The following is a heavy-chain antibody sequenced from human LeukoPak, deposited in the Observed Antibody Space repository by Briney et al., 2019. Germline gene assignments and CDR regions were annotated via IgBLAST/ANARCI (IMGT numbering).Heavy chain of an antibody. D-gene: IGHD1-20*01. Sequence: PGGSLRLSCVASGFSVSSNYMNWVRRAPGPGLEWFSLLYTDGTTYYASSVEGRFTISRDDSRNTIYLHMNSLRADDTAVYYCARGGVYYWNPRYWGQGTLVTVSS. V-gene: IGHV3-53*01. J-gene: IGHJ4*02. CDR2: LYTDGTT. CDR3: ARGGVYYWNPRY. CDR1: GFSVSSNY.